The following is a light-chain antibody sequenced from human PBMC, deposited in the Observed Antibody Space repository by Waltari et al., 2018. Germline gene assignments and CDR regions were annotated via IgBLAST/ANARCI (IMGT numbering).Light chain of an antibody. Sequence: DIVMTQSPLSLPVTPGEPASISCTSSQSLLHSNGYNCLDWYLQKPGQSPQLLIYLGSNRASRVPDRFSGSGSGTDFTLKISRVEAEDVVVYYCKQALQTFTFGPGTKVDIK. V-gene: IGKV2-28*01. CDR2: LGS. CDR3: KQALQTFT. CDR1: QSLLHSNGYNC. J-gene: IGKJ3*01.